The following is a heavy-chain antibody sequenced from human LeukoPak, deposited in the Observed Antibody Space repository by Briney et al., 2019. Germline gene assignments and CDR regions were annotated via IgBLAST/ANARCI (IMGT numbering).Heavy chain of an antibody. Sequence: SETLSLTCTVSGGSISSYYWSWIRQPPGKGLEWIGYIYYSGSTNYNPSLESRVTISVDTSKNQFSLKLSSVTAADTAVYYCARGLWFGELLSPYYYYYMDVWGKGTTATVSS. J-gene: IGHJ6*03. CDR2: IYYSGST. CDR3: ARGLWFGELLSPYYYYYMDV. V-gene: IGHV4-59*01. CDR1: GGSISSYY. D-gene: IGHD3-10*01.